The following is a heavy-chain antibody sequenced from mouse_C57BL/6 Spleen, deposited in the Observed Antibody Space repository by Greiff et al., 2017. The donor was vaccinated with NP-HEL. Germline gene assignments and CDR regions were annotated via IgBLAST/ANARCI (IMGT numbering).Heavy chain of an antibody. CDR1: GYSITSGYY. CDR3: ASSSSYLDY. Sequence: EVQLVESGPGLVKPSQSLSLTCSVTGYSITSGYYWNWIRQFPGNKLEWMGYISYDGSNNYNPSLKNRISITRDTSKNQFFLKLNSVTTEDTATYYCASSSSYLDYWGQGTTLTVSS. D-gene: IGHD1-1*01. V-gene: IGHV3-6*01. J-gene: IGHJ2*01. CDR2: ISYDGSN.